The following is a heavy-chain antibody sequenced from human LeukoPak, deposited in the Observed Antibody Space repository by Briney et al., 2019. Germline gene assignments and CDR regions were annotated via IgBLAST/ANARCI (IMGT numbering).Heavy chain of an antibody. CDR1: GYTFTGYY. CDR2: INPNSGGT. D-gene: IGHD2-15*01. Sequence: GASVKVSCKASGYTFTGYYMHWVRQAPGQGLEWMGWINPNSGGTNYAQKFQGRVTMTRDTSISTAYMELRSLRSDDTAVYYCARLGRYCSGGSCYVVYMDVWGKGTTVTISS. J-gene: IGHJ6*03. CDR3: ARLGRYCSGGSCYVVYMDV. V-gene: IGHV1-2*02.